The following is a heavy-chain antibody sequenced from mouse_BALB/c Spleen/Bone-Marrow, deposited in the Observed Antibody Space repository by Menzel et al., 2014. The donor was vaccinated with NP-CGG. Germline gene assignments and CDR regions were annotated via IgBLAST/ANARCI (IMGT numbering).Heavy chain of an antibody. Sequence: DVQLVESGAELVKPGASVKLSCTASGFNIKDTYMHWVKQRPEQGLEWIGRLDPANGNTKYDPKFQGKATITADTSSNTAYLQLSSLTSEDTAVYYCAVYDYEGFAYWGQGTLVTVSA. V-gene: IGHV14-3*02. J-gene: IGHJ3*01. CDR1: GFNIKDTY. CDR3: AVYDYEGFAY. CDR2: LDPANGNT. D-gene: IGHD2-4*01.